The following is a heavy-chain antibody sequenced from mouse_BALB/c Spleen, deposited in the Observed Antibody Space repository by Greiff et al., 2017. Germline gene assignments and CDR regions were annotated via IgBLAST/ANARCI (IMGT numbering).Heavy chain of an antibody. D-gene: IGHD2-4*01. Sequence: QVQLKESGAELVRPGVSVKISCKGSGYTFTDYAMHWVKQSHAKSLEWIGVISTYYGDASYNQKFKGKATMTVDKSSSTAYMELARLTSEDSAIYYCARGGGITTLFDYWGQGTTLTVSS. CDR2: ISTYYGDA. J-gene: IGHJ2*01. V-gene: IGHV1S137*01. CDR3: ARGGGITTLFDY. CDR1: GYTFTDYA.